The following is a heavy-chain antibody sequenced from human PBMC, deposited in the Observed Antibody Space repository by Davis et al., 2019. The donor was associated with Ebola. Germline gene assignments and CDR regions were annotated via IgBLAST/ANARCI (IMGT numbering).Heavy chain of an antibody. Sequence: MPSETLSLTCTVSGGSISSYYWSWIRQPPGKGLEWIGYIYYSGSTNYNPSLKSRVTISVDTSKNQFSLKLSSVTAADTAVYYCARSGETDFWSGSLSPNWLDPWGPGTLVTVSS. CDR1: GGSISSYY. CDR3: ARSGETDFWSGSLSPNWLDP. D-gene: IGHD3-3*01. CDR2: IYYSGST. V-gene: IGHV4-59*12. J-gene: IGHJ5*02.